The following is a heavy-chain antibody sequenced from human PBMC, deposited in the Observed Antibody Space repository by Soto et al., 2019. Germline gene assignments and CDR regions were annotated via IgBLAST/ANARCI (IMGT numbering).Heavy chain of an antibody. Sequence: QVQLVQSAAEVKRPGSSVKVSCKASGGTFSNHVINWVRQAPGQGLEWMGEIIPIFGTTNSARDFQGRVTITADETTTTAYMELSSLSSEHTAVYYCATDQTRVGTYVGISLDYWGQGTLVTVSS. D-gene: IGHD3-16*01. CDR2: IIPIFGTT. V-gene: IGHV1-69*12. J-gene: IGHJ4*02. CDR1: GGTFSNHV. CDR3: ATDQTRVGTYVGISLDY.